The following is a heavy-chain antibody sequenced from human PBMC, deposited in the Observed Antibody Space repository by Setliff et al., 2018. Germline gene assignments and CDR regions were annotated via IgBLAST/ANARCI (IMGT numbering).Heavy chain of an antibody. CDR1: GGSISSYY. J-gene: IGHJ6*03. V-gene: IGHV4-4*07. Sequence: SETLSLTCTVSGGSISSYYWSWIRQPAGKGLEWIGRIYTSGSTNYNPSLKSRGTMSVDTSKNQFSLKLRSVTAADTAVYYCAREKGNREAPELRGLYYYYMDVWGKGTTVTVSS. CDR3: AREKGNREAPELRGLYYYYMDV. CDR2: IYTSGST. D-gene: IGHD3-10*01.